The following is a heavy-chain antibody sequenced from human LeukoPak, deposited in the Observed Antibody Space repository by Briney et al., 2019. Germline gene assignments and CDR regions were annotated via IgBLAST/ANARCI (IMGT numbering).Heavy chain of an antibody. J-gene: IGHJ4*02. CDR3: ANQDSTEYSYYFDF. V-gene: IGHV3-30*02. D-gene: IGHD2/OR15-2a*01. CDR2: IRYDGSNK. CDR1: GFTFSSYG. Sequence: GGSLRLSCAASGFTFSSYGMHWVRQAPGKGLEWVSFIRYDGSNKYYADSVKGRLTISRDNSKNTLYLQMNSLRAEDTAVYYCANQDSTEYSYYFDFWGQGTLVTVSS.